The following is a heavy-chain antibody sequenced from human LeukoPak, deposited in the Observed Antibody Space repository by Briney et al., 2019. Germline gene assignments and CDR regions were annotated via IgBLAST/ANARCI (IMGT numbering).Heavy chain of an antibody. CDR3: ARRGEGVVPGTFDI. CDR2: IYPGDSDT. D-gene: IGHD3-3*01. V-gene: IGHV5-51*03. CDR1: GYSFTSFW. Sequence: KPGESLKISCKGSGYSFTSFWIAWVRQMPGKGLEWMGNIYPGDSDTRYSPSFQGQVTISADKSISTAYLQWSSLKASDTALYYCARRGEGVVPGTFDIWGQGTMVTVSS. J-gene: IGHJ3*02.